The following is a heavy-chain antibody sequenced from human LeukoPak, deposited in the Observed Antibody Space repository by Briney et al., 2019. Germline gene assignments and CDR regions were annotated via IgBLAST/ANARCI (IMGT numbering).Heavy chain of an antibody. CDR1: GYTFTGYY. V-gene: IGHV1-2*02. J-gene: IGHJ4*02. D-gene: IGHD2-21*02. CDR3: ARLVVTAIQAHYYFDY. Sequence: GASVKVSCKASGYTFTGYYMHWVRQAPGQGLEWMGWINPNSGGTNYAQKFQGRVTMTRDTSISTAYMELSRLRSEDTAVYYCARLVVTAIQAHYYFDYWGQGTLVTVSS. CDR2: INPNSGGT.